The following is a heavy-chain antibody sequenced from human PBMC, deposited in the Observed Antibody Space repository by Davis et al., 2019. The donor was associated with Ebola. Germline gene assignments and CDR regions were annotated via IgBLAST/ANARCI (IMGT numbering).Heavy chain of an antibody. J-gene: IGHJ6*02. CDR1: GYTFTNYY. D-gene: IGHD3-22*01. CDR3: ARRGYDTSGFLYYYGMDV. Sequence: ASVKVSCKASGYTFTNYYMHWVRQAPGQGLEWMGIINPSAGSTTYAPRFLGRVTMTRDTSTNTVYMELSSLKSEDTAAYYCARRGYDTSGFLYYYGMDVWGQGTTVTVSS. CDR2: INPSAGST. V-gene: IGHV1-46*03.